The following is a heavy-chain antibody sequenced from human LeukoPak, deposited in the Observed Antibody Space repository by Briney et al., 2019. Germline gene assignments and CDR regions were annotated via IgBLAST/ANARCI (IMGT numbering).Heavy chain of an antibody. D-gene: IGHD3-16*01. CDR3: ARAWGGGYLDAFDI. V-gene: IGHV3-21*01. CDR2: ISSSSSYI. J-gene: IGHJ3*02. CDR1: GFTFSSYS. Sequence: KPGGSLRLSCAASGFTFSSYSMNWVRQAPGKGLEWVSSISSSSSYIYYADSVKGRFTISRDNAKNSLYLQMNSLRAEDTAVYYCARAWGGGYLDAFDIWGQGTMVTVSS.